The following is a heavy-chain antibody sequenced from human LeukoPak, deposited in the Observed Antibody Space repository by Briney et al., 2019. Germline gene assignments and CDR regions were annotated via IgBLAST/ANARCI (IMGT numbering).Heavy chain of an antibody. D-gene: IGHD1-26*01. V-gene: IGHV4-34*01. CDR1: GGSFSGYY. J-gene: IGHJ4*02. Sequence: PSETLSLTCAVYGGSFSGYYWSWIRQPPGKGLEWIGEINHSGSTNYNPSLKSRVTISVDTSKNQFSLKLSSVTAADTAVYYCARDGGYGLDYWGQGTLVTVSS. CDR3: ARDGGYGLDY. CDR2: INHSGST.